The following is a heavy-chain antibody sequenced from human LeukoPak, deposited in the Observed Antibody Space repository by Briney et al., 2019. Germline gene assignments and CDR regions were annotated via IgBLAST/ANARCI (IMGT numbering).Heavy chain of an antibody. V-gene: IGHV4-61*08. J-gene: IGHJ6*02. D-gene: IGHD3-3*01. CDR1: GGSISSGGYY. CDR2: IYYSGST. CDR3: ARDRPADFWSGYYYYYGMDV. Sequence: SETLSLTCTVSGGSISSGGYYWSWIRQPPGKGLEWIGYIYYSGSTNYNPSLKSRVTISVDTSKNQFSLKLSSVTAADTAVYYCARDRPADFWSGYYYYYGMDVWGQGTTVTVSS.